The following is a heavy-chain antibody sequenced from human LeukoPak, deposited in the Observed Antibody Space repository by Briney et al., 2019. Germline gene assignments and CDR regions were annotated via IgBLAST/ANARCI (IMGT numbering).Heavy chain of an antibody. Sequence: ASVKVSCKASVYTFTSYDINWVRQVTGHGLEWMGWMNPKSGNTGYAQKFQGRVTITRNTSISTAYMEVSSLRYEDTAVYYCARRAVDNSYYYYMDVWGKGTTVTVSS. J-gene: IGHJ6*03. CDR1: VYTFTSYD. CDR2: MNPKSGNT. D-gene: IGHD6-19*01. CDR3: ARRAVDNSYYYYMDV. V-gene: IGHV1-8*03.